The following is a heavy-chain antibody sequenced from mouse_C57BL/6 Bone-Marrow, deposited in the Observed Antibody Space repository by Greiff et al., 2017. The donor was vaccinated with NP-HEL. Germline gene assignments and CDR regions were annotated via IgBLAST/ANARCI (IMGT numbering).Heavy chain of an antibody. V-gene: IGHV3-1*01. CDR1: GYSIPSGYD. D-gene: IGHD1-1*01. CDR2: IGYSGST. CDR3: AREYYGNPYWYFDV. J-gene: IGHJ1*03. Sequence: EVKLVESGPGMVKPSQSLSLTCTVPGYSIPSGYDWHWIRHFPGNKLEWMGYIGYSGSTNYNPTLKSRISITHDTSKNHFFLKLNSVTTEDTATYYCAREYYGNPYWYFDVWGTGTTVTVSS.